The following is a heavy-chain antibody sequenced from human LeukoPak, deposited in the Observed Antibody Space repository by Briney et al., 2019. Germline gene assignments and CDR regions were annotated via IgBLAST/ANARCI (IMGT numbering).Heavy chain of an antibody. D-gene: IGHD2-2*01. CDR1: EFTFSSYW. J-gene: IGHJ3*02. V-gene: IGHV3-7*01. CDR2: IKQDGSEK. CDR3: AKDLYCSSTSCPPDAFDI. Sequence: GGSLRLSCAASEFTFSSYWMSWVRQAPGKGLEWVANIKQDGSEKYYADSVKGRFTISRDNSKNTLYLQMNSLRAEDTAVYYCAKDLYCSSTSCPPDAFDIWGQGTMVTVSS.